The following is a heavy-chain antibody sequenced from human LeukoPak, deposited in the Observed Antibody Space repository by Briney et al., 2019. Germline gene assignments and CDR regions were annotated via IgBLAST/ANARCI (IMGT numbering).Heavy chain of an antibody. J-gene: IGHJ4*02. CDR2: IKNDGSGI. V-gene: IGHV3-74*01. CDR3: ARERGVSHPFDY. CDR1: GFNFVNTW. Sequence: GGSLRLSCAASGFNFVNTWMHWVRQAPGKRLVWVARIKNDGSGIIYADSVEGRFTISRDNARNTVYLQMNSLRAEDTAVYYCARERGVSHPFDYWGQGTLVTVSS. D-gene: IGHD2-21*01.